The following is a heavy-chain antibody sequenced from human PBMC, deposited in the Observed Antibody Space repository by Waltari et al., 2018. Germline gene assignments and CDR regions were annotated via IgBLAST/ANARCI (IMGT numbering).Heavy chain of an antibody. D-gene: IGHD2-2*01. CDR3: ARTGYCSTTSCTFFDY. V-gene: IGHV4-39*01. J-gene: IGHJ4*02. Sequence: QLQLQESGPGLVRPSETLSLTCTVSGGSISSSYYYWGWIRQPPGKGLEWIGSIYYNGITYYNPSLESRVTISADTSKNQFSLKLKSVTAADTAVYYCARTGYCSTTSCTFFDYWGQGTLVT. CDR2: IYYNGIT. CDR1: GGSISSSYYY.